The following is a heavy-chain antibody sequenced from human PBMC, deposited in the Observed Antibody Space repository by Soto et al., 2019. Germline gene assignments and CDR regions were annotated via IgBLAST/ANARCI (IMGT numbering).Heavy chain of an antibody. CDR1: GYTFTSYG. D-gene: IGHD3-16*02. CDR3: ARDVRGYDYVWGRYPRLFDY. Sequence: QVQLVQSGAEVKKPGASVKVSCKASGYTFTSYGISWVRQAPGQGLEWMGWISAYNGNTNYAQKLQGRVTMTTDTTTSTAYMELRSLRSDDTAVYRCARDVRGYDYVWGRYPRLFDYWGQGTRVTVSS. J-gene: IGHJ4*02. V-gene: IGHV1-18*01. CDR2: ISAYNGNT.